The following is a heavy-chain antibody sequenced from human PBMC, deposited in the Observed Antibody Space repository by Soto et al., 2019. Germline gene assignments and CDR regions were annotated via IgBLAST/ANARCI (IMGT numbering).Heavy chain of an antibody. CDR3: ARGSESSIAARPDDYYYYYGMDV. V-gene: IGHV1-69*13. J-gene: IGHJ6*02. Sequence: SVKVSCKASGGTFSSYAISWVRQAPGQGLEWMGGIIPIFGTANYAQKFQGRVTITADESTSTAYMELSSLRSEDTAVYYCARGSESSIAARPDDYYYYYGMDVWGQGTTVTVSS. CDR2: IIPIFGTA. CDR1: GGTFSSYA. D-gene: IGHD6-6*01.